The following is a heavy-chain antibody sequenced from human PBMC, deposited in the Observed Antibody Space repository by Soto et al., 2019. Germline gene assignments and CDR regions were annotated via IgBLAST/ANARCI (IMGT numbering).Heavy chain of an antibody. Sequence: QVQLVESEGGVVQPGRSLRLSCAASGFTFSSHAMHWVRQAPGKGLEWVSVISYDGSNKFYADSVKGRFTISRDNSKNTQYLQMDRVSADDSAVYYCARGLNVTRNWWFDLWGRGTLVSDCS. J-gene: IGHJ2*01. V-gene: IGHV3-30-3*01. CDR3: ARGLNVTRNWWFDL. CDR2: ISYDGSNK. D-gene: IGHD1-1*01. CDR1: GFTFSSHA.